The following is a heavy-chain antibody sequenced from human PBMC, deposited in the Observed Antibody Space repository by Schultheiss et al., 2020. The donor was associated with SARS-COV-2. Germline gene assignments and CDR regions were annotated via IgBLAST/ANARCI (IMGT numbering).Heavy chain of an antibody. Sequence: GGSLRLSCGASGFSFSDHYMTWIRQTPGKGLDWVSYISDSGTTIYYADSVKGRFTISRDNAKNSLYLHMNSLRIEDTAVYYCVKDAIARDGRMDFFDYWGQGILVTVSS. D-gene: IGHD5-24*01. CDR3: VKDAIARDGRMDFFDY. CDR2: ISDSGTTI. V-gene: IGHV3-11*01. J-gene: IGHJ4*02. CDR1: GFSFSDHY.